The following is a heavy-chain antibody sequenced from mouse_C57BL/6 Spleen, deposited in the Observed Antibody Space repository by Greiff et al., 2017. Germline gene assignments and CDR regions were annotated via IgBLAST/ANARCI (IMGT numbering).Heavy chain of an antibody. CDR2: ISSGSSTI. J-gene: IGHJ2*01. D-gene: IGHD2-4*01. Sequence: EVQLVESGGGLVKPGGSLKLSCAASGFTFSDYGMHWVRQAPEKGLEWVAYISSGSSTIYYADTVKGRFTISRDNAKNTLFLQMTSLRSEDTAMYYCATMITAHFDYWGQGTTLTVSS. CDR1: GFTFSDYG. CDR3: ATMITAHFDY. V-gene: IGHV5-17*01.